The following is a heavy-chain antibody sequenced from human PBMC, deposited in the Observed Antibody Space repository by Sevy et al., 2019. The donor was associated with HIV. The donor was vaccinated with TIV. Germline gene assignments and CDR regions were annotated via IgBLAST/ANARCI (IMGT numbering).Heavy chain of an antibody. CDR3: ATTAPIPTMVRGVISLRPPDYYYYGMDV. CDR2: FDPEDGET. CDR1: GYTLTELS. V-gene: IGHV1-24*01. D-gene: IGHD3-10*01. J-gene: IGHJ6*02. Sequence: ASVKVSCKVSGYTLTELSMHWVRQAPGKGLEWMGGFDPEDGETIYAQKFQGRVTMTEDTSTDTAYMELSSLRSEDTAVYYCATTAPIPTMVRGVISLRPPDYYYYGMDVWGQGTTVTVSS.